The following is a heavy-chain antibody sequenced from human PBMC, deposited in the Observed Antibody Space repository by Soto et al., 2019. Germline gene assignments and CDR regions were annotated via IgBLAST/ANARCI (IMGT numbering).Heavy chain of an antibody. CDR2: INAGNGNT. J-gene: IGHJ6*03. V-gene: IGHV1-3*01. D-gene: IGHD2-21*01. CDR1: GYNFSSHD. CDR3: ARDSFYCGGRYCYHYSCYVDV. Sequence: QVHLVQAGAEVRKPGASVQVSCKASGYNFSSHDIHWVRQAPGQGLEWMGWINAGNGNTRYSQKFQDRITITRDAAASTANMELSSLRSEGTAIYYCARDSFYCGGRYCYHYSCYVDVWGKGTTVTVSS.